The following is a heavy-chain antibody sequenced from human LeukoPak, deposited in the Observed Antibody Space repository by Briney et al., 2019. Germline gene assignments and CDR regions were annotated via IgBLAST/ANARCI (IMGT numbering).Heavy chain of an antibody. V-gene: IGHV4-39*01. D-gene: IGHD3-9*01. CDR2: IYYSGST. CDR1: GGSISSSSYY. Sequence: SETLSLTCTVSGGSISSSSYYWGWIRQPPGKGLEWIGSIYYSGSTYYNPSLKSRVTISADTSKNQFSLKLSSVTAADTAVYYCAGALNGMDVWSQGTTVTVSS. J-gene: IGHJ6*02. CDR3: AGALNGMDV.